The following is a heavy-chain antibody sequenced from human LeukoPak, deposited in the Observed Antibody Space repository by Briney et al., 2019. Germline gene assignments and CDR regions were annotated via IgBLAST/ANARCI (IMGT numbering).Heavy chain of an antibody. J-gene: IGHJ3*02. V-gene: IGHV4-34*01. CDR2: INHSGST. CDR1: GGSFSGYY. D-gene: IGHD1-14*01. CDR3: VGGRRTSRAFDI. Sequence: PSETLSLTCAVYGGSFSGYYWSWIRQPPGKGLEWIGEINHSGSTNYNPSLKSRATISVDTSKNQFSLKLSSVTAADTAVYYCVGGRRTSRAFDIWGQGTMVTVSS.